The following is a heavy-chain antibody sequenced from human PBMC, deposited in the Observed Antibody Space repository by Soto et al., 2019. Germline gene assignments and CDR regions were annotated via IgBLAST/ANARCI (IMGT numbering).Heavy chain of an antibody. Sequence: QITLKESGPTLLKPTQTLTLTCTFSGFSLSTSEVGVGWFRQPPGKALEWLALIYWDDDKRYSPSLKSRLTXTXXTAKNRVVLTMTNVDPVDTVTYFCAQRFDWYYFNSWGQGTLVTVSS. V-gene: IGHV2-5*02. D-gene: IGHD3-9*01. J-gene: IGHJ4*02. CDR3: AQRFDWYYFNS. CDR1: GFSLSTSEVG. CDR2: IYWDDDK.